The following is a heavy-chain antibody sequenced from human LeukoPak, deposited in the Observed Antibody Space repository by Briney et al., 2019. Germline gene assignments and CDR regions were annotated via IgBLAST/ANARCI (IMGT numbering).Heavy chain of an antibody. CDR2: IYTSGSI. Sequence: SETLSLTCTVSGGSISSYYWSWIQQPAGKGLEWIGRIYTSGSIKYNPSLKSRVTMSVDTSKNQFSLKVSSVTAADTAVYYCAREGNYYFDYWGQGTLVTVSS. V-gene: IGHV4-4*07. CDR3: AREGNYYFDY. D-gene: IGHD3-10*01. CDR1: GGSISSYY. J-gene: IGHJ4*02.